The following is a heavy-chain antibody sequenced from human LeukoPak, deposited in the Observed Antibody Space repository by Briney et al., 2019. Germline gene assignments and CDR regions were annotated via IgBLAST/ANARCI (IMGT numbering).Heavy chain of an antibody. CDR2: IIPIFGTA. D-gene: IGHD2-2*01. V-gene: IGHV1-69*05. Sequence: ASVKVSCKASGGTFSSYAISWVRQAPGQGPEWMGGIIPIFGTANYAQKFQGRVTITTDESTSTAYMELSSLRSEDTAVYYCASGVPAAAAYYYYYYMDVWGKGTTVTVSS. CDR3: ASGVPAAAAYYYYYYMDV. CDR1: GGTFSSYA. J-gene: IGHJ6*03.